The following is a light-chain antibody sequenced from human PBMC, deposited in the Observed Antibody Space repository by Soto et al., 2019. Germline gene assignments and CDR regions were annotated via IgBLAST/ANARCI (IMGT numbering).Light chain of an antibody. V-gene: IGKV1-5*03. CDR3: QQYSTYPYT. J-gene: IGKJ2*01. Sequence: DIQMTQSPSTLSASVGDRVTITCRASQTISTYLAWYQQKPGKAPKLLIYRASSLESGVPSRFSGRGSGTEFTLTISSLQPDDFATYCCQQYSTYPYTFGQGTKLEIK. CDR2: RAS. CDR1: QTISTY.